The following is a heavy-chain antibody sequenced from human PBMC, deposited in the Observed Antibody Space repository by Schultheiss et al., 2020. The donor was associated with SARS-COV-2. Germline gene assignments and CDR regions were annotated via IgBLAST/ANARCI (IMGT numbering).Heavy chain of an antibody. CDR2: MNPNSGNT. J-gene: IGHJ6*02. CDR3: ARSRARSPTIFGVVSYYYYYGMDV. V-gene: IGHV1-8*01. D-gene: IGHD3-3*01. CDR1: GYTFTSYD. Sequence: ASVKVSCKASGYTFTSYDINWVRQATGQGLEWMGWMNPNSGNTGYAQKFQGRVTMTRNTSINTAYMELSSLRSEDTAVYYCARSRARSPTIFGVVSYYYYYGMDVWGQGTTVTVSS.